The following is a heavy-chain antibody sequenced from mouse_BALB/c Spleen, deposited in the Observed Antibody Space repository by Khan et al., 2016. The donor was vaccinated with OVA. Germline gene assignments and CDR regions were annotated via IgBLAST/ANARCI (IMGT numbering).Heavy chain of an antibody. CDR1: GYSITSGYA. V-gene: IGHV3-2*02. D-gene: IGHD1-1*01. Sequence: VQLKESGPGLVKPSQSLSLTCTVTGYSITSGYAWNWIRQFPGNKLEWMDYISYSGGTSYNPSLKSRISITRDTSKNQFFLQLNSVTTEDTATYYCARWNYYGYYFDYWGQGTTLTVSS. CDR2: ISYSGGT. CDR3: ARWNYYGYYFDY. J-gene: IGHJ2*01.